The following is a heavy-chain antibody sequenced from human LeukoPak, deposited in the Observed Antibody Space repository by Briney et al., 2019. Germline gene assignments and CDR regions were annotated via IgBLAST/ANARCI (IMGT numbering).Heavy chain of an antibody. Sequence: PGRSLRLSCAASGFTFSSYGMHWVRQAPGKGLEWVAVIWYDGSNKYYADSVKGRFTISRDNSKNTLYLQMNSLRAEDTAVYYCVLSPKRYYYDCSGYYQFDYWGHGTMVTVSS. CDR3: VLSPKRYYYDCSGYYQFDY. CDR1: GFTFSSYG. J-gene: IGHJ4*01. D-gene: IGHD3-22*01. V-gene: IGHV3-33*01. CDR2: IWYDGSNK.